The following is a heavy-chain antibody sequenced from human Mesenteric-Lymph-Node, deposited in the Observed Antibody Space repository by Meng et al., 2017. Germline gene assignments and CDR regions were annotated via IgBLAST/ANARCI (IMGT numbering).Heavy chain of an antibody. CDR1: GGTFSSYA. CDR3: ARGELLQTFDY. J-gene: IGHJ4*02. Sequence: ASVKVSCKASGGTFSSYAISWVRQAPGQGLEWMGWISAYNGNTNYAQKLQGRVTMTTDTSTSTAYMELSRLRSDDTAVYYCARGELLQTFDYWGQGTLVTVSS. D-gene: IGHD1-26*01. CDR2: ISAYNGNT. V-gene: IGHV1-18*01.